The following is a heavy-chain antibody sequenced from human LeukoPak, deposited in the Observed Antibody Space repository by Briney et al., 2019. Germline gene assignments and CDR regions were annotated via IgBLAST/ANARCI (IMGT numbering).Heavy chain of an antibody. J-gene: IGHJ5*02. CDR2: IIPIFGTA. CDR1: GGTFSSYA. CDR3: AREEEPQDWFDP. Sequence: SVKVSCKASGGTFSSYAISWVRQAPGQGLEWMGGIIPIFGTANYAQKFQGRVTITADESTSTAYMELSSLRSEDTAVYYCAREEEPQDWFDPWGQGTLVTVSS. V-gene: IGHV1-69*13.